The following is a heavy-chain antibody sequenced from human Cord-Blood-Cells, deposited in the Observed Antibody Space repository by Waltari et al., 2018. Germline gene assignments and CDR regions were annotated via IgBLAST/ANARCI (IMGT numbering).Heavy chain of an antibody. V-gene: IGHV4-39*01. J-gene: IGHJ3*02. Sequence: QLQLQESGPGLVKPSETLSLTCTLSGGSISSSSYYWRWLRQPTGKGLEWIENIYYSGSTYYNPSLKSRVTISVDTSKNQFSLKLSSVTAADTAVYYCARHGRGAFDAFDIWGQGTMVTVSS. D-gene: IGHD1-26*01. CDR2: IYYSGST. CDR1: GGSISSSSYY. CDR3: ARHGRGAFDAFDI.